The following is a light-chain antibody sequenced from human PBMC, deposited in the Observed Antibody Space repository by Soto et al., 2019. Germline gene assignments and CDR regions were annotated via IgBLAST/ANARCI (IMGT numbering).Light chain of an antibody. CDR3: SSDTTNSSLV. Sequence: QSALTHPASVSGSPGQTITISCAGTMRDVGAYNLVSWYQQHPGRAPPLIIYEVRHRPAGISFRSSGSKPGSTASLPVSRLQAEDDADYYCSSDTTNSSLVFGGGTKVTVL. V-gene: IGLV2-14*01. CDR2: EVR. J-gene: IGLJ2*01. CDR1: MRDVGAYNL.